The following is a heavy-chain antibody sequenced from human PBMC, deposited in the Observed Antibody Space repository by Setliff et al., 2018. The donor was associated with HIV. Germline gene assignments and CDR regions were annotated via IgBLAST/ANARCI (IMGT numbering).Heavy chain of an antibody. CDR1: GYAINNNFF. Sequence: PSETLSLTCAVSGYAINNNFFWGWVRQPPGKGLEWIGSIYHSGSTYYKPSLKGRVTISIDSSKSQISLNVTSVTAADTAVYYCTRRDVSPLWFGQFDYWGQGILVTVSS. V-gene: IGHV4-38-2*01. D-gene: IGHD3-10*01. CDR3: TRRDVSPLWFGQFDY. CDR2: IYHSGST. J-gene: IGHJ4*02.